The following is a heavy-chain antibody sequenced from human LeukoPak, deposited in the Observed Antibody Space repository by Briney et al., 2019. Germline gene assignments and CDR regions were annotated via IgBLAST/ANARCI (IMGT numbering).Heavy chain of an antibody. V-gene: IGHV3-48*03. D-gene: IGHD3-10*02. CDR2: ISSSGSTI. CDR3: AELGITMIGGV. J-gene: IGHJ6*04. Sequence: GGPLRLSCAASGFTLSSYEMIGVRQAPGKGLEWVSYISSSGSTIYYAHSVKGRFTISRDNAKNSLYLQMNSLRAKDTAVYYCAELGITMIGGVWGKGTTVTISS. CDR1: GFTLSSYE.